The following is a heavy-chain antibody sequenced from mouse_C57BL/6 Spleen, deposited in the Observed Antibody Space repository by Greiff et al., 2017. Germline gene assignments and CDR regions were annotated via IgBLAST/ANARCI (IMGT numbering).Heavy chain of an antibody. CDR1: GYSFTGYY. V-gene: IGHV1-42*01. D-gene: IGHD2-5*01. CDR3: ARKRAYYSNYRAMDY. J-gene: IGHJ4*01. Sequence: EVQLQQSGPELVKPGASVKISCKASGYSFTGYYMNWVKQSPEKSLEWIGEINPSTGGTTYNQKFKAKATLTVDKSSSTAYMQLKSLTSEDSAVYYCARKRAYYSNYRAMDYWGQGTSVTVSS. CDR2: INPSTGGT.